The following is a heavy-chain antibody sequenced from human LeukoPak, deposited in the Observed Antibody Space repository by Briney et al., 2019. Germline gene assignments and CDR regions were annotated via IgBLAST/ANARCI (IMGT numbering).Heavy chain of an antibody. Sequence: ASVKVSCKASGYTFTSYDINWVRQATGQGLEWMGWMNPNSGNTGYAQKFQGRVTMTRNTSISTAYMELSSLRAEDTAVYYCAELMSGYAGVDYWGQGTLVTVSS. CDR3: AELMSGYAGVDY. D-gene: IGHD5-12*01. V-gene: IGHV1-8*01. J-gene: IGHJ4*02. CDR1: GYTFTSYD. CDR2: MNPNSGNT.